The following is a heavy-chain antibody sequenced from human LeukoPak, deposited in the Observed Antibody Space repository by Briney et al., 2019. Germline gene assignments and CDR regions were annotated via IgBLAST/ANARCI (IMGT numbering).Heavy chain of an antibody. CDR1: GYTFTGYY. V-gene: IGHV1-2*02. D-gene: IGHD6-13*01. Sequence: ASVKVSCKASGYTFTGYYMHWVRQAPGQGLEWMGWINPNSGGTNYAQKFQGRVTMTEDTSTDTAYMELSSLRSEDTAVYYCATIIAAVYWGQGTLVTVSS. CDR3: ATIIAAVY. CDR2: INPNSGGT. J-gene: IGHJ4*02.